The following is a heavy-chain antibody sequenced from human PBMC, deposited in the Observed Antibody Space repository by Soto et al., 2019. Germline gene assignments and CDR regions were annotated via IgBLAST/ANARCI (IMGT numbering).Heavy chain of an antibody. CDR3: ARDQRVAVAGYYYYGMDV. CDR2: IYHSGST. CDR1: GGSIISGGYS. J-gene: IGHJ6*02. Sequence: SETLSLTCAVSGGSIISGGYSWIWIRQPPGKGLERIGYIYHSGSTYYNPSLKSRVTISVDRSKNQFSLKLSSVTAADTAVYYCARDQRVAVAGYYYYGMDVWGQGTTVTVS. V-gene: IGHV4-30-2*01. D-gene: IGHD6-19*01.